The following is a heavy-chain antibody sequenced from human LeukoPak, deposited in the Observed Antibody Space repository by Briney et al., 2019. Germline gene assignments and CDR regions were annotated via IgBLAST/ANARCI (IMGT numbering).Heavy chain of an antibody. V-gene: IGHV4-59*01. J-gene: IGHJ5*02. D-gene: IGHD3-10*01. CDR1: GDSISSYC. CDR2: IYYTGST. Sequence: SETLSLTCTVSGDSISSYCWSWIRQPPGKGLEWIGYIYYTGSTYDNPSLESRVTMSIDTSKSQFSLNLSSVTAADTAVYYCARVPYTYGSGSYYFDLWGQGTLVTVSS. CDR3: ARVPYTYGSGSYYFDL.